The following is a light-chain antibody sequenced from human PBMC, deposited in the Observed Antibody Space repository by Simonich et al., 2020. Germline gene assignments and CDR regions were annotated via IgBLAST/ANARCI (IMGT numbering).Light chain of an antibody. V-gene: IGLV4-69*01. Sequence: QLVLTQSPSASASLGASVKLTCTLSSGHSSYAIAWHQQQPEKGPRYLMKLNSDGSHSKGDGIPDSFSGSSYGAERYLTISSLQTEDEADYYCQTWGTGSVVFGGGTKLTVL. CDR3: QTWGTGSVV. CDR1: SGHSSYA. J-gene: IGLJ2*01. CDR2: LNSDGSH.